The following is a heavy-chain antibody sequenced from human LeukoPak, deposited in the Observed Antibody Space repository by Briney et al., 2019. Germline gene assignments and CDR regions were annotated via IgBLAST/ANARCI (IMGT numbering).Heavy chain of an antibody. D-gene: IGHD1-26*01. J-gene: IGHJ2*01. CDR2: ISGSGNRT. CDR3: AKDRTVGASYWYFDL. Sequence: GGSLRLSCAASGFTFSSYAMSWVRQAPGKGLEWVSSISGSGNRTYYADSVKGRFTISRDNSKNTLFLHMNTLRAEDTAIYYCAKDRTVGASYWYFDLWGRGTLVTVAS. V-gene: IGHV3-23*01. CDR1: GFTFSSYA.